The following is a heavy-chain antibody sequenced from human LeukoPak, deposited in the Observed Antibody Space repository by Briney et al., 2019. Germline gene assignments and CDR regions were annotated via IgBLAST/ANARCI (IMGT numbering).Heavy chain of an antibody. CDR2: IYHSGST. CDR1: DYSISSDYY. D-gene: IGHD6-13*01. V-gene: IGHV4-38-2*02. CDR3: ASHHKYSSRWPPSYYFDY. Sequence: SETLSLTCTVSDYSISSDYYWGWIRQPPGQGLEWIGSIYHSGSTYYNPSLISRVTISVDTSKNQFSLKLSPVTAADTAVYYCASHHKYSSRWPPSYYFDYWGQGTLVTVSS. J-gene: IGHJ4*02.